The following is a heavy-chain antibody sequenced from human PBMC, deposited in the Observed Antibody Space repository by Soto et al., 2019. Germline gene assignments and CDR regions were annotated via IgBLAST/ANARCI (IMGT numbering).Heavy chain of an antibody. V-gene: IGHV3-30*18. CDR3: AKGHTAMAPYYGMDV. Sequence: GGSLRLSCAASGFTFSSYGMHWVRQAPGKGLEWVAVISYDGSNKYYADSVKGRFTISRDNSKNTLYLQMNSLRAEDTAVYYCAKGHTAMAPYYGMDVWGQGTTVTVSS. D-gene: IGHD5-18*01. J-gene: IGHJ6*02. CDR2: ISYDGSNK. CDR1: GFTFSSYG.